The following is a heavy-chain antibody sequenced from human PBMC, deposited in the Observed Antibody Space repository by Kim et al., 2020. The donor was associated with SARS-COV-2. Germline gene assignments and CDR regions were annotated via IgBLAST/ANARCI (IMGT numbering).Heavy chain of an antibody. CDR2: ISSTSSTI. Sequence: GGSLRLSCAASGFTFSSYGMNWVRQAPGKGLEWVSYISSTSSTIYSAYAVRRRFIICRDTAKYSLFLQMNIRRADATAVYYSTRVYYSSSWVYGVHGTLV. CDR1: GFTFSSYG. D-gene: IGHD6-13*01. J-gene: IGHJ4*01. CDR3: TRVYYSSSWVY. V-gene: IGHV3-48*04.